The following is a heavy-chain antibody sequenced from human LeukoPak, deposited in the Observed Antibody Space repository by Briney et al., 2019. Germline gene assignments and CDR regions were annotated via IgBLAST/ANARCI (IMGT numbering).Heavy chain of an antibody. CDR3: AKEGSYDAFDI. V-gene: IGHV3-48*03. CDR1: GFTFSSYE. J-gene: IGHJ3*02. CDR2: ISSSGSTI. D-gene: IGHD1-26*01. Sequence: GGSLRLSCAASGFTFSSYEMXXXRQAPGKGLEWVSYISSSGSTINYADSVKGRFTXSRDNAENSLYLQMNSLRADDTAVYYCAKEGSYDAFDIWGQGTMVTVSS.